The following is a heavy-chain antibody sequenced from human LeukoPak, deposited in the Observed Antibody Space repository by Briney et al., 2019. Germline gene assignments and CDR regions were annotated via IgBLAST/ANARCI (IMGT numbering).Heavy chain of an antibody. CDR2: INPNSGGT. CDR3: ARDLLYSSGWYARYYFDY. Sequence: ASVKVSCKASGYTFTSYHMHWVRQAPGQGLEWMGWINPNSGGTNYAQKFQGRVTMTRDTSISTAYMELSRLGSDDTAVYYCARDLLYSSGWYARYYFDYWGQGTLVTVSS. V-gene: IGHV1-2*02. CDR1: GYTFTSYH. J-gene: IGHJ4*02. D-gene: IGHD6-19*01.